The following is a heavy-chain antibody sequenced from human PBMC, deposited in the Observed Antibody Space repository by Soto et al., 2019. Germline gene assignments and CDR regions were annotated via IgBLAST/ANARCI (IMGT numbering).Heavy chain of an antibody. J-gene: IGHJ6*02. D-gene: IGHD3-10*01. CDR2: IKQDGSGE. V-gene: IGHV3-7*01. CDR1: GFTFSTYW. CDR3: ARDRGPPRYLYYGMDV. Sequence: GGSLRLSCAASGFTFSTYWMSWVRQAPGKGLEWVGNIKQDGSGENHVDSVKGRFTISRDNANHSLYLQMNSLRAEDTAVYYCARDRGPPRYLYYGMDVWGQGTTVTVSS.